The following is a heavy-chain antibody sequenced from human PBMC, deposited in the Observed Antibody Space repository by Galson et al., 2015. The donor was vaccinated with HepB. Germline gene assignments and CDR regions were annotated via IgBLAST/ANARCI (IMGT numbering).Heavy chain of an antibody. CDR3: ARDLAAAGMWYYYYGMDV. J-gene: IGHJ6*02. CDR2: ISAYNGNT. CDR1: GYTFTSYG. D-gene: IGHD6-13*01. Sequence: SVKVSCKASGYTFTSYGISWVRQAPGQGLEWMGWISAYNGNTNYAQKLQGRVTMTTDTSTSTAYMELRSLRSDDTAVYYCARDLAAAGMWYYYYGMDVWGQGTTVTVSS. V-gene: IGHV1-18*01.